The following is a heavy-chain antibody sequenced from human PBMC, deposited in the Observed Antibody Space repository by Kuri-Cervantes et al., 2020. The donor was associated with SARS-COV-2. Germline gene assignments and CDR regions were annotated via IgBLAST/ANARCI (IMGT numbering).Heavy chain of an antibody. CDR1: GYTFTSYG. CDR2: INAGNGNT. CDR3: ARDHFIAAERYFDY. Sequence: ASVKVSCKASGYTFTSYGISWVRQAPGQRLEWMGWINAGNGNTKYSQKFQGRVTITRDTSASTAYMELSSLRSEDTAVYYCARDHFIAAERYFDYWGQGTLVTVSS. D-gene: IGHD6-6*01. J-gene: IGHJ4*02. V-gene: IGHV1-3*01.